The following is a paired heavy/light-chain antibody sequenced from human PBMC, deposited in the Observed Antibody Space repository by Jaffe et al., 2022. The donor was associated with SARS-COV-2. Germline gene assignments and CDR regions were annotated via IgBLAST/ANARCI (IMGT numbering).Light chain of an antibody. J-gene: IGKJ4*01. CDR2: DIS. CDR1: QSVSSTY. V-gene: IGKV3-20*01. Sequence: EIVLTQSPGTLSLSPGERATLSCRASQSVSSTYLAWYQQKPGQAPRLLMYDISTRATGIPDRFSGSGSATDFTLTISRLEPEDFAVYYCQQYATSPLTFGGGTKVEI. CDR3: QQYATSPLT.
Heavy chain of an antibody. CDR3: ARALSGGWGPFLY. V-gene: IGHV3-9*01. D-gene: IGHD6-19*01. CDR2: LRATGDSL. CDR1: GFSFDKYV. Sequence: EVQLVESGGGLVQPGRSLRVSCAASGFSFDKYVMHWVRQAPGKGLEWVSGLRATGDSLGYADSVKGRFTVSRDNAKNSLYLQMDSLRPDDTAFYYCARALSGGWGPFLYWGQGALVTVSS. J-gene: IGHJ4*02.